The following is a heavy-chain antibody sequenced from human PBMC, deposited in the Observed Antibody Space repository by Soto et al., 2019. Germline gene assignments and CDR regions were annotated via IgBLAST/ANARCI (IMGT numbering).Heavy chain of an antibody. CDR1: GGTFSSYA. CDR2: IVVGSGNT. J-gene: IGHJ6*02. CDR3: AADPGYSGYDHLAYYYYYGMDV. Sequence: SVKLSCKASGGTFSSYAISWVRQARGQRLEWIGWIVVGSGNTNYAQKFQERVTITRDMSTSTAYMELSSLRSEDTAVYYRAADPGYSGYDHLAYYYYYGMDVWGQGTTVTVSS. D-gene: IGHD5-12*01. V-gene: IGHV1-58*02.